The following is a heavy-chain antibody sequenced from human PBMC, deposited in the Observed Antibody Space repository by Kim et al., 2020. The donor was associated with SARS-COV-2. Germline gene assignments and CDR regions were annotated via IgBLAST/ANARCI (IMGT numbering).Heavy chain of an antibody. Sequence: SETLSLTCTVSGVSISSSTDYWAWIRQPPGKGLECIGNINYSGRAYYNPSLNSRVTISVDTSKNQLSLKLSSVTAADTAVYYCARHVRNWYFDLWGRGIL. V-gene: IGHV4-39*01. CDR1: GVSISSSTDY. CDR2: INYSGRA. J-gene: IGHJ2*01. CDR3: ARHVRNWYFDL.